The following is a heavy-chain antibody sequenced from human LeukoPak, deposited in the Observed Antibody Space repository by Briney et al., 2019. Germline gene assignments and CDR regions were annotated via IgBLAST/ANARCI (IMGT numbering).Heavy chain of an antibody. V-gene: IGHV1-69*05. D-gene: IGHD2-2*01. CDR2: IIPIFGTA. CDR1: GYTFTDYY. J-gene: IGHJ3*02. CDR3: ASFRYCSSTSCYWTPLDAFDI. Sequence: ASVKVSCKASGYTFTDYYMHWLRQAPGQGLEWMGGIIPIFGTANYAQKFQGRVTITTDESTSTAYMELSSLRSEDTAVYYCASFRYCSSTSCYWTPLDAFDIWGQGTMVTVSS.